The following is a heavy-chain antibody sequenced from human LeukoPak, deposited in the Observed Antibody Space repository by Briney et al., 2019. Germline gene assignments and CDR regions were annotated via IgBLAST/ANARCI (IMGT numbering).Heavy chain of an antibody. CDR1: GFTFSSYA. V-gene: IGHV3-23*01. CDR2: ISGSGGST. Sequence: GGSLRLSCAASGFTFSSYAMSWVRQAPGKGLEWVSAISGSGGSTYYADSVKGRFTISRDNSKNTLYLQMNSLRAEDTAVYYCAKGPWDVEWELLGILDYWGQGTLVTVSS. J-gene: IGHJ4*02. D-gene: IGHD1-26*01. CDR3: AKGPWDVEWELLGILDY.